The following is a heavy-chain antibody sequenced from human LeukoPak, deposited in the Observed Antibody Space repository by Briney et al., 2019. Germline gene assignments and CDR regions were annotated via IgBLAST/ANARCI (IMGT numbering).Heavy chain of an antibody. Sequence: PSETLSLTCTVSGGSISSYYWSWIRQPPGKGLEWIGYIYYSGSTNYNPSLKSRVTISVDTSKNQFSLKLSSVTVADTAVYYCARDSGRYWGQGTLVTVSS. CDR3: ARDSGRY. J-gene: IGHJ4*02. V-gene: IGHV4-59*01. D-gene: IGHD1-26*01. CDR2: IYYSGST. CDR1: GGSISSYY.